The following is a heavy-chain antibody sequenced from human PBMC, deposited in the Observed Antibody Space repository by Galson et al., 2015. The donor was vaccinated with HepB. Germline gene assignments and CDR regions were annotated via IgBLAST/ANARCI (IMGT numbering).Heavy chain of an antibody. Sequence: SCKASGGTFSSCAISWVRQAPGQGLEWMGGIIPIFGIANYAQKFQGRVTITADKSTSTAYMELSSLRSEDTAVYYCARSPETIVVVPAAIRGAYNWFDPWGQGTLVTVSS. CDR3: ARSPETIVVVPAAIRGAYNWFDP. CDR1: GGTFSSCA. CDR2: IIPIFGIA. D-gene: IGHD2-2*02. V-gene: IGHV1-69*17. J-gene: IGHJ5*02.